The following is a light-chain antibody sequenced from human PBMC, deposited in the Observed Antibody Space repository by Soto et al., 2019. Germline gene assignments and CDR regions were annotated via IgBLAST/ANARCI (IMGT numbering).Light chain of an antibody. CDR3: SSFSSSSTLV. CDR2: QNN. Sequence: QSVLTQPPSVSAAPGQRVTISCSGSGSNIGSSYVSWYQQLPGSAPKVLIYQNNKRPSEIPDRFSGSKSGASATLDISGLQTGDEATYYCSSFSSSSTLVFGTGTKLTVL. CDR1: GSNIGSSY. J-gene: IGLJ1*01. V-gene: IGLV1-51*01.